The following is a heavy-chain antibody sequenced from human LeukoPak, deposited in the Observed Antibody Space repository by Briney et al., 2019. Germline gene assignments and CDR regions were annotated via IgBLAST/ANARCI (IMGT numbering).Heavy chain of an antibody. D-gene: IGHD3-22*01. J-gene: IGHJ4*02. CDR3: ARGETYDSGGYGKFDY. V-gene: IGHV3-74*01. Sequence: QPGGSLRLSCVAPGFTFSTYWMHWVRQAPGKGLVWVSRVNSDGSSTSYADSVKGRFTISRDNAKNTLYLQMNSLRAEDTAVYYCARGETYDSGGYGKFDYWGQGSLVTVSS. CDR2: VNSDGSST. CDR1: GFTFSTYW.